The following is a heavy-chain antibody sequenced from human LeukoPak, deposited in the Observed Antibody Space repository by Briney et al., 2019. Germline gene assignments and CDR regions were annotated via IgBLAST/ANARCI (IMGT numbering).Heavy chain of an antibody. D-gene: IGHD2-2*01. V-gene: IGHV4-4*07. Sequence: PSETLSLTCTVSGGSISGYYWSWIRQPAGKGLEWIGRIYTSGSTNYNPSLRSRVTMSVDTSKNQFSLKLSSVTAADTAVYYCARDRCSSTSCRSRDYWGRGTLVTVSS. CDR1: GGSISGYY. CDR3: ARDRCSSTSCRSRDY. CDR2: IYTSGST. J-gene: IGHJ4*02.